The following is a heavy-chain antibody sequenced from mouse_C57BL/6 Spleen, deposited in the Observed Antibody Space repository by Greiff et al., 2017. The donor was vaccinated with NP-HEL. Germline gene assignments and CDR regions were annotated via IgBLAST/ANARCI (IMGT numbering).Heavy chain of an antibody. D-gene: IGHD1-1*01. CDR3: ARCRYDGSSTYYAMDY. CDR1: GYAFSSSW. Sequence: VQLQQSGPELVQPGASVKISCKASGYAFSSSWMNWVKQRPGKGLEWIGRIYPGDGDTNYNGKFKGKATLTADKSSSTAYMQLSSLTSEDSAVYFGARCRYDGSSTYYAMDYWGQGTSVTVSS. J-gene: IGHJ4*01. V-gene: IGHV1-82*01. CDR2: IYPGDGDT.